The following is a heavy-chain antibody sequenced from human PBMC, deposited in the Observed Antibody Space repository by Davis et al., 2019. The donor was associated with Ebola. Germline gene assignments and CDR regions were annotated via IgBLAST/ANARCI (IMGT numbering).Heavy chain of an antibody. CDR1: GGTFSSYA. CDR2: IIPIFGTA. Sequence: SVKVSCKASGGTFSSYAISWVRQAPGQGLEWMGGIIPIFGTANYAQKFQGRVTITADESTSTAYMELSSLRSEDTAMYYCARQRAGYYDLDYWGQGTLVTVSS. V-gene: IGHV1-69*13. D-gene: IGHD3-22*01. CDR3: ARQRAGYYDLDY. J-gene: IGHJ4*02.